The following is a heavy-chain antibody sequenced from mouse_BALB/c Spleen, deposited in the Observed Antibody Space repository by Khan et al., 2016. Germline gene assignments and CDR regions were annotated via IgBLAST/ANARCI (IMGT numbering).Heavy chain of an antibody. Sequence: EVELVESGGGLVQPGGSLRLSCATSGFTFSDYYLSWVRQPPGKALEWLVFSRKKAKGSTAEYSASVKGRFTISRDNSQSILYLQMNNLRAEDSATYYCAKDIEDLLYFDVWGAGTTVTVSS. V-gene: IGHV7-3*02. D-gene: IGHD6-2*01. CDR1: GFTFSDYY. CDR3: AKDIEDLLYFDV. J-gene: IGHJ1*01. CDR2: SRKKAKGSTA.